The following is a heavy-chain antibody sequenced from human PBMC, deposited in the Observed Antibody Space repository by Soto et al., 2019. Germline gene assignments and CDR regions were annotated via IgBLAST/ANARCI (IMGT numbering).Heavy chain of an antibody. Sequence: VQLVESGGGLVQPGGSLRLSCAASGFTFSSYWMSWVRQAPGKGLEWVANIKQDGSEKYYVDSVKGRFTISRDNAKNSLYLQMNSLRAEDTAVYYCARAHDYGDYVGPHAFDIWGQGTMVTVSS. V-gene: IGHV3-7*01. CDR2: IKQDGSEK. CDR1: GFTFSSYW. J-gene: IGHJ3*02. CDR3: ARAHDYGDYVGPHAFDI. D-gene: IGHD4-17*01.